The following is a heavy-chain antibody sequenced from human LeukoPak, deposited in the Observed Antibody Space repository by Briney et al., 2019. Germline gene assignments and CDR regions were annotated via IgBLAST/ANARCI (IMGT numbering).Heavy chain of an antibody. J-gene: IGHJ4*02. V-gene: IGHV3-30*01. Sequence: GGSLRLSCAASGFTFSSYAMHWVRQAPGKGLQWVAVISYDGSNKYYADSVKGRFTISRDKSKNTLYLQMNSLRAEDTAVYYCARDGPSDCSSTSCYTGYFDYWGQGTLVTVSS. D-gene: IGHD2-2*02. CDR3: ARDGPSDCSSTSCYTGYFDY. CDR1: GFTFSSYA. CDR2: ISYDGSNK.